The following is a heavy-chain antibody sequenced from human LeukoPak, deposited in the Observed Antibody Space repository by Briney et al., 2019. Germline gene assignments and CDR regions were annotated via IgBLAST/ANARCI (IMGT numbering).Heavy chain of an antibody. Sequence: ARTLSLSCTASGFTFSSYPMHWVRQPPGKGLERVAVIGYNGVDKYYTDSVKGRFTISRDDSKSTLYLQMDSLKPEDTAVYYCARDFLRGAPDYLDLWGQGTLVTVSS. CDR2: IGYNGVDK. CDR1: GFTFSSYP. D-gene: IGHD3-10*01. J-gene: IGHJ4*02. CDR3: ARDFLRGAPDYLDL. V-gene: IGHV3-30*04.